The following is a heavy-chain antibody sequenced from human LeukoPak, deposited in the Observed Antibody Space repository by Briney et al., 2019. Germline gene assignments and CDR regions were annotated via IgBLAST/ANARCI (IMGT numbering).Heavy chain of an antibody. J-gene: IGHJ6*03. V-gene: IGHV4-59*08. Sequence: SETLSLTCTVSGGSITGYYWSWIRQPPGKGLEWIGYIYYSGSTNYDTSLKSRVTMSVDTPKNQFSLKLSSVTAADTAVYYCARLTGEQLATVNNRYHYIAVWGKGTAVTVSS. CDR2: IYYSGST. CDR3: ARLTGEQLATVNNRYHYIAV. D-gene: IGHD6-6*01. CDR1: GGSITGYY.